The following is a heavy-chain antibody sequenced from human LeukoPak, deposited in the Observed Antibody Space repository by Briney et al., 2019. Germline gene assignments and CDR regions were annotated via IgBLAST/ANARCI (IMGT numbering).Heavy chain of an antibody. CDR1: GFTFSSYG. CDR3: ARDFTRIMITFGGVI. V-gene: IGHV3-30*03. Sequence: GGSLRLSCAASGFTFSSYGMHWVRQAPGKGLEWVAVISYDGSNKYYADSVKGRFTISRDNSKNTLYLQMNSLRAEDTAVYYCARDFTRIMITFGGVIRGQGTLVTVSS. J-gene: IGHJ4*02. CDR2: ISYDGSNK. D-gene: IGHD3-16*02.